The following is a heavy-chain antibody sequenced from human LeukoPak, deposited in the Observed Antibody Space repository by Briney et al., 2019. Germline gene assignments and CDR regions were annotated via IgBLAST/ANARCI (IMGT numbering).Heavy chain of an antibody. Sequence: ASVKASCKASGYTFTSYYMHWVRQAPGQGLEWMGIINPSGGSTSYAQKFQGRVTMTRDTSTSTVYMELSSLRSEDTAVYYCAREGITIFGVVITHWYFDLWGRGTLVTVSS. V-gene: IGHV1-46*01. CDR2: INPSGGST. D-gene: IGHD3-3*01. CDR3: AREGITIFGVVITHWYFDL. J-gene: IGHJ2*01. CDR1: GYTFTSYY.